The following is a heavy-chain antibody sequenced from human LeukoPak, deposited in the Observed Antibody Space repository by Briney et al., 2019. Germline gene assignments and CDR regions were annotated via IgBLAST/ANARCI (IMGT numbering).Heavy chain of an antibody. CDR3: TRDSALLGVAFDL. J-gene: IGHJ3*01. V-gene: IGHV3-64D*06. CDR2: ISSNGDNT. Sequence: GGSLRLSCSASGFPFNTDAIHWVSQAPGKGLEYVAGISSNGDNTDFADSAKVRFTISRDNSKSTLFLQMNSLRAEDTAVYFCTRDSALLGVAFDLWGQGTVVTVSS. D-gene: IGHD2-15*01. CDR1: GFPFNTDA.